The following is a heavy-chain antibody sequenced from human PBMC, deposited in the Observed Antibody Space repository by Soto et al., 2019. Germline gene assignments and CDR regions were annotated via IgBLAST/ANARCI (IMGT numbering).Heavy chain of an antibody. CDR3: ARHPERIAQIGWFDP. CDR2: ISSSSSNI. V-gene: IGHV3-48*01. CDR1: GFTFSSYS. D-gene: IGHD6-13*01. Sequence: EVQLVESGGGLVQPGGALRLSCAASGFTFSSYSMNCVRQAPGKGLEWVSYISSSSSNIYYADSVKGRFTISRDNAKNSLYLQMNSLRAEDTAVYYCARHPERIAQIGWFDPWGQGTLVTVSS. J-gene: IGHJ5*02.